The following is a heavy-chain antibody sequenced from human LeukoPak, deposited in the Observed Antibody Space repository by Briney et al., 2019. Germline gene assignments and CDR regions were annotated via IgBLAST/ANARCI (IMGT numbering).Heavy chain of an antibody. CDR1: GGSIGGYY. CDR2: IHYTGAT. CDR3: ARGNILSGYCFDF. V-gene: IGHV4-34*01. J-gene: IGHJ4*02. D-gene: IGHD3-9*01. Sequence: SETLPLTCAVYGGSIGGYYWSWIRQPPGEGLEWVGEIHYTGATSYNPSLKSRATISIDTSKNQLSLKLGSVTAADTAVYYCARGNILSGYCFDFWGQGALVTVSS.